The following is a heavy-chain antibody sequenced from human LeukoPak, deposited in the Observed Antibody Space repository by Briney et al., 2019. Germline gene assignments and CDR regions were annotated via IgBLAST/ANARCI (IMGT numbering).Heavy chain of an antibody. J-gene: IGHJ4*02. CDR1: GYNFFHFG. CDR3: ARDRSNSDY. V-gene: IGHV1-18*01. CDR2: IRPDDGKI. D-gene: IGHD6-13*01. Sequence: ASVKVSCKASGYNFFHFGISWVRQAPGQGLEWMGWIRPDDGKISYAQEFQGRVTMTTDPSTSTAYMEMRSLTSDDTAVYYCARDRSNSDYWGQGTLVTVSS.